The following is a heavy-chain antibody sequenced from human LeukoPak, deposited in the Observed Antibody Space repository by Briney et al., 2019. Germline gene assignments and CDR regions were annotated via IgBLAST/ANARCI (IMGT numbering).Heavy chain of an antibody. J-gene: IGHJ6*02. CDR3: VRDRFYGMDV. CDR1: GFTFSSSW. Sequence: PGGSLRLSCAASGFTFSSSWMHWVRHAPGKGLVWVSRINHDGSTTNYVDSVKGRFTISRDNAKDTLYPQMNSLTAEDTAVFYCVRDRFYGMDVWGQGTTVTVSS. V-gene: IGHV3-74*01. CDR2: INHDGSTT.